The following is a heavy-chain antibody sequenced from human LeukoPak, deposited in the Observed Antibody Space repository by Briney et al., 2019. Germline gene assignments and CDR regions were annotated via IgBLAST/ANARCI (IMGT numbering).Heavy chain of an antibody. CDR3: ARALSGFLYGDIGFD. V-gene: IGHV4-31*03. CDR2: IYYSGST. CDR1: GGSISSGAYY. D-gene: IGHD2-15*01. J-gene: IGHJ4*02. Sequence: PSQTLSLTCTVSGGSISSGAYYWSWIRQHPGKGLEWIGYIYYSGSTYYNPSLKSRVSISFDTSKNQFSLNLNSVTAADTAMYYCARALSGFLYGDIGFDWGQGTLVTVSS.